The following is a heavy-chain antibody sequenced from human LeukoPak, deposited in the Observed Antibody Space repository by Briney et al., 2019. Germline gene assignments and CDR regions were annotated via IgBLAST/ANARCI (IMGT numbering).Heavy chain of an antibody. D-gene: IGHD3-10*01. CDR2: ISHTSEYT. J-gene: IGHJ4*02. CDR1: RFTFSSYT. V-gene: IGHV3-23*01. CDR3: AKGSSAGRPYYFDY. Sequence: GGSLRLSCAASRFTFSSYTMSWVRQAPGKGLEWVPAISHTSEYTYHADSVKGRFTISRDNSKNTLYLQMNSLRAEDTAMYYCAKGSSAGRPYYFDYWGQGTLVTVSS.